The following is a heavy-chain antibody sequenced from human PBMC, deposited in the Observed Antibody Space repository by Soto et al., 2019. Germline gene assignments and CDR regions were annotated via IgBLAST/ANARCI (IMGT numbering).Heavy chain of an antibody. CDR2: LYYSGGT. CDR1: GASISSYY. CDR3: ARAGGGYSFDY. D-gene: IGHD3-22*01. J-gene: IGHJ4*02. V-gene: IGHV4-59*01. Sequence: SETLSLTCTVSGASISSYYWSWIRQPPGKGLEWIGYLYYSGGTSYNPSLKSRVTISLHTSKNQFSLTLTSVTAADTAVYYCARAGGGYSFDYWGQGTLVTVSS.